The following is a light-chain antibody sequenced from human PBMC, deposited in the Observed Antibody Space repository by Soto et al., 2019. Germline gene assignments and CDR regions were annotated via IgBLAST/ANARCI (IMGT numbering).Light chain of an antibody. CDR3: SSYGSTSTRYV. Sequence: QSALTQPASVSGSPGQSITISRTGTSSDVGGYNYVSWYQQHPGKAPKLMIYEVSNRPSGVSNRFSGSKSANTASLTISGLQAEDEADYFCSSYGSTSTRYVFGTGTKVTVL. CDR2: EVS. V-gene: IGLV2-14*01. J-gene: IGLJ1*01. CDR1: SSDVGGYNY.